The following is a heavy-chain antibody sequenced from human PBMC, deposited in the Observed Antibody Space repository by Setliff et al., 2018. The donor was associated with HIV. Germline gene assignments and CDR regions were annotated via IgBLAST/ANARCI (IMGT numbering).Heavy chain of an antibody. Sequence: ASVKVSCKASGGTLSSYAINWVRQAPGQGLEWMGGIIPVFDTANYAQKFQGRVTITADESTSTAYMELSSLRSDDTAVYYCARAGFLEWLYGWFDPWGQGTLVTVS. CDR1: GGTLSSYA. J-gene: IGHJ5*02. V-gene: IGHV1-69*13. D-gene: IGHD3-3*01. CDR2: IIPVFDTA. CDR3: ARAGFLEWLYGWFDP.